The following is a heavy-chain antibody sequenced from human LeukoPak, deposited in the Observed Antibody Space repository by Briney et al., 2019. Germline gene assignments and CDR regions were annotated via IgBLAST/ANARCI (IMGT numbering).Heavy chain of an antibody. J-gene: IGHJ4*02. Sequence: GGSLRLSCAASGFTFSSYGMHWVRQDPGKGLECVAVIRYDGSNKYYGDSVKGRFTISRDNSKNTLYLQMNSLRVEDTAVHYCARALSAMVPDYWGQGTLVTVSS. D-gene: IGHD5-18*01. V-gene: IGHV3-33*01. CDR3: ARALSAMVPDY. CDR2: IRYDGSNK. CDR1: GFTFSSYG.